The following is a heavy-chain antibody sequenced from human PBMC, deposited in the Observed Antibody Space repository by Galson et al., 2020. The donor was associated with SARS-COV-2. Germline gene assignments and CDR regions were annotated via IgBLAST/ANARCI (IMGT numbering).Heavy chain of an antibody. V-gene: IGHV4-31*03. CDR2: IYYSGST. CDR3: ARGGSYVRSWFDS. Sequence: ASETLSLTCTVSGGSISSGGYYWSWIRQHPGKGLEWIGYIYYSGSTYYNPSLKSRVTISVDTSKNQFSLTLTSVTAADTAVYYCARGGSYVRSWFDSWGQGTPVTVSS. D-gene: IGHD1-26*01. J-gene: IGHJ5*01. CDR1: GGSISSGGYY.